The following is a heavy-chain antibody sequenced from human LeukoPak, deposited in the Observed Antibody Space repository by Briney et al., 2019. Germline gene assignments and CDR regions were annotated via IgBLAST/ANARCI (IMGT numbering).Heavy chain of an antibody. J-gene: IGHJ2*01. Sequence: GGSLRLSCVASGFTFSSDAMTWVRQAPGRGLEWVAGIIGGSGASTYYADSAKGRFTVSRDNSRNTVYLQMNRLRVEDTALYYCAKDWHFDLWGRGTLVTVSS. V-gene: IGHV3-23*01. CDR3: AKDWHFDL. CDR2: IIGGSGAST. CDR1: GFTFSSDA.